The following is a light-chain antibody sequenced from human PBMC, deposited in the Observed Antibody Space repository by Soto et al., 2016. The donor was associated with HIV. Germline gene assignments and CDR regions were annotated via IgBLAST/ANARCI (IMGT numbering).Light chain of an antibody. V-gene: IGLV3-21*03. Sequence: SYVLTQPPSVSVAPGKTATITCGGNNIGIKSVHWYQQKPGQAPVLVVYDDSDRPSGIPERFSGSNSENTATLTISRVEAGDEADYYCQVWDTNSDHDVVFGGGTKLTVL. CDR2: DDS. CDR1: NIGIKS. CDR3: QVWDTNSDHDVV. J-gene: IGLJ2*01.